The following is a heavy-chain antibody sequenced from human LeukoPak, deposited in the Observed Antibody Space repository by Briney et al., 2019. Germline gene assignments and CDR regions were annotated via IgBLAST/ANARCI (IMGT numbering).Heavy chain of an antibody. D-gene: IGHD3-3*01. V-gene: IGHV4-34*01. CDR1: GGSFSGYY. J-gene: IGHJ4*02. CDR3: ARGMGFWSGYVVY. CDR2: INHSGST. Sequence: SETLSLTCAVYGGSFSGYYWSWIRQPPGKGLEWIGEINHSGSTNYNPSLKSRVTISVDTSKNQFSLKLSSVTAADTAVYYCARGMGFWSGYVVYWGQGTLDTVSS.